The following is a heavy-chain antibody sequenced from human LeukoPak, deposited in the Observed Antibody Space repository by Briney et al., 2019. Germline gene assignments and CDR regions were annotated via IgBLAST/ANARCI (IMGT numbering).Heavy chain of an antibody. V-gene: IGHV3-74*01. CDR1: GNSW. CDR2: INSDGSWT. D-gene: IGHD2/OR15-2a*01. Sequence: GGSLRLSCAASGNSWMHWVRQVPGKGLVWVSHINSDGSWTSYADSVKGRFTISKDHAKNTVYLQMNSLRAEDTAVYYCVSFYETYWGRGTLVTVSS. J-gene: IGHJ4*02. CDR3: VSFYETY.